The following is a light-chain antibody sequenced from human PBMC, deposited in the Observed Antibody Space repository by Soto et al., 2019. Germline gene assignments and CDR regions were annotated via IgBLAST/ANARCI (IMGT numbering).Light chain of an antibody. CDR3: SSDTTHHTPL. Sequence: QSALTQPASVSGSPGQSITISCIGTGRDIGDYNFVSWYQHHPGKAPKLLIYEVTNRPSGISYRFSGSKSGNTASLTISGLQAEDEADYYCSSDTTHHTPLFGGGTKLTVL. V-gene: IGLV2-14*01. J-gene: IGLJ3*02. CDR1: GRDIGDYNF. CDR2: EVT.